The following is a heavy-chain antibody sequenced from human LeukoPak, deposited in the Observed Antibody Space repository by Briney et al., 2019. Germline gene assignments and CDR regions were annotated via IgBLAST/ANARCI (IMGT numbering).Heavy chain of an antibody. CDR3: AREVVTRNSRYGMDV. Sequence: ASVKVSCKASGYTFTSYYMHWVRQAPVQGLEWMGIINPSGGSTSYAQKFQGRVTMTRDTSTSTVYMELSSLRSEDTAVYYCAREVVTRNSRYGMDVWGQGTTVTVSS. CDR2: INPSGGST. V-gene: IGHV1-46*01. J-gene: IGHJ6*02. CDR1: GYTFTSYY. D-gene: IGHD4-23*01.